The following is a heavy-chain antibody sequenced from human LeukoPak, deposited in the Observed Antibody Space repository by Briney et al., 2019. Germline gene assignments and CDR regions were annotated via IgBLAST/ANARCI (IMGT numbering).Heavy chain of an antibody. CDR1: GGSISSGGYY. Sequence: PSETLSLTCTVSGGSISSGGYYWSWIRQHPGKGLEWIGYIYYSGSTYYNPSLKSRVTISVDTSKNQFSLKLNSVTAADTAVYYCARHGLKLVGASTIYFDNWGQGTLVTVSS. V-gene: IGHV4-31*03. J-gene: IGHJ4*02. CDR3: ARHGLKLVGASTIYFDN. CDR2: IYYSGST. D-gene: IGHD1-26*01.